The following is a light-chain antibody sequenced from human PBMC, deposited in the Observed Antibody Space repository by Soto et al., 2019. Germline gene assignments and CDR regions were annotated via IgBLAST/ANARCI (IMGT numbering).Light chain of an antibody. CDR3: QKVNSYPLT. CDR1: QGISTY. J-gene: IGKJ4*01. V-gene: IGKV1-9*01. Sequence: DIQLTQSPSFLSASVGDRVTITCRASQGISTYLAWYQQKPGKAPNLLIYAASTLQSGVPSRFSGSGSGTEFTLTISSLQPEDFVTYYCQKVNSYPLTFGGGTKVEIK. CDR2: AAS.